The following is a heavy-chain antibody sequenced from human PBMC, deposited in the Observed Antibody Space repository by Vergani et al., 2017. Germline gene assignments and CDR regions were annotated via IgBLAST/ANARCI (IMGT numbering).Heavy chain of an antibody. J-gene: IGHJ3*02. D-gene: IGHD6-19*01. CDR1: GGSISSYY. Sequence: QVQLQESGPGLVKPSETLSLTFTVSGGSISSYYWSWIRQPPGKGLEWIGYIYYSGSTNYNPSLKSRVTISVDTSKNQFSLKLSSVTAAATAVYYWAKGGWYQGATDAFDIWGQGTMVTVSS. CDR2: IYYSGST. V-gene: IGHV4-59*08. CDR3: AKGGWYQGATDAFDI.